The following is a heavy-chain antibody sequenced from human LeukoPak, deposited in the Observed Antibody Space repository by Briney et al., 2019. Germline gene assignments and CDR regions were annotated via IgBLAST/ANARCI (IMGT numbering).Heavy chain of an antibody. Sequence: SETLSLTCTVSGGSINDASWNWIRQPPGQGLEWIGYIYHSGGTNYNPSLKSRVTISLDTSKNQFSLKLSSVTAADTAVYYCARVATYYRSLDSWGQGTLVTVSP. CDR1: GGSINDAS. J-gene: IGHJ4*02. V-gene: IGHV4-59*01. D-gene: IGHD3-10*01. CDR3: ARVATYYRSLDS. CDR2: IYHSGGT.